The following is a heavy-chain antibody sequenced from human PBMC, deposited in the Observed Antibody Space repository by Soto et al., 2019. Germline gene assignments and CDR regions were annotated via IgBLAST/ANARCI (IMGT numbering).Heavy chain of an antibody. V-gene: IGHV1-69*13. J-gene: IGHJ6*02. D-gene: IGHD6-13*01. CDR3: ASRLGAAASLRRTPMDV. CDR1: GGTFSSYT. Sequence: SVKVSCKASGGTFSSYTISWVRQAPGQGLEWMGGIIPIFGTANYAQKFQGRVTITADESTSTAYMELSSLRSEDTAVYYCASRLGAAASLRRTPMDVWGQGTTVTVSS. CDR2: IIPIFGTA.